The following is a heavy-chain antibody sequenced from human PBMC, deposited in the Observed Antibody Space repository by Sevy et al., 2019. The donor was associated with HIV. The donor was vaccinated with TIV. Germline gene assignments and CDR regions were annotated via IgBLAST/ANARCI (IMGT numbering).Heavy chain of an antibody. CDR3: ARLGKVGSSSSYYYGLDV. J-gene: IGHJ6*02. V-gene: IGHV4-39*01. CDR1: GGSISSSDYQ. CDR2: IYYTGTT. Sequence: SETLSLTCIVSGGSISSSDYQWGWIRQPPGKGLQWIGTIYYTGTTYYNPSLKSRVTISVDTSKNQFSLKLSSVTAADTAMYYCARLGKVGSSSSYYYGLDVWGQGTTVTVSS. D-gene: IGHD1-26*01.